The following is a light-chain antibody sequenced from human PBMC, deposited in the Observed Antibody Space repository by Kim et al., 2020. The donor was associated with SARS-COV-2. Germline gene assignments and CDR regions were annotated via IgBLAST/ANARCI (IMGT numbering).Light chain of an antibody. CDR2: GAS. V-gene: IGKV3-15*01. J-gene: IGKJ2*02. CDR1: QSVGSR. CDR3: QQYNNWPPGT. Sequence: SPGESATRSCRASQSVGSRLAWYQQKPGQSPRLLIYGASARATGIPARFSGSGSGTDFSLTISSLQSEDFAVYYCQQYNNWPPGTFGQGTKLEI.